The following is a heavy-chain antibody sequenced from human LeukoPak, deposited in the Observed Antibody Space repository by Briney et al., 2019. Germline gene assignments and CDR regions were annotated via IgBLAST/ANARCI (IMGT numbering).Heavy chain of an antibody. CDR2: FDPEDGET. CDR3: ATPSPLTATLNFDY. J-gene: IGHJ4*02. Sequence: ASVNVSFTVSGYTLTELSMHWVRQAPGKGLEWMGGFDPEDGETIYAQKFQGRVTMTEDTSTDTAYMELSSLRSEDTAVYYCATPSPLTATLNFDYWGQGTLVTVSS. V-gene: IGHV1-24*01. CDR1: GYTLTELS. D-gene: IGHD3-9*01.